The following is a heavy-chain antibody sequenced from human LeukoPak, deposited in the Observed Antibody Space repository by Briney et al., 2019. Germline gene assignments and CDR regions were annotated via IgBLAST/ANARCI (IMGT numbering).Heavy chain of an antibody. CDR3: ARAPRQLSYYYGLDV. CDR1: GYTFTSYE. CDR2: MNPNSGDT. D-gene: IGHD5-18*01. V-gene: IGHV1-8*01. J-gene: IGHJ6*02. Sequence: ASVRVSCKASGYTFTSYEMMWVRQAPGQGLEWMGWMNPNSGDTGYAQKFQGRVTMNRDTSKSTAYMDLSNLRSEDTAVYYCARAPRQLSYYYGLDVWGQGTTVTVSS.